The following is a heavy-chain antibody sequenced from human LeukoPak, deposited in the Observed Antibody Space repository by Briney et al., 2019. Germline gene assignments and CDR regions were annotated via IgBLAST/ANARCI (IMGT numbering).Heavy chain of an antibody. D-gene: IGHD3-10*01. CDR1: GFSLTTSGVG. V-gene: IGHV2-5*02. CDR3: AHVNYGPKYFDY. J-gene: IGHJ4*02. Sequence: SGPTLVKPTQTLTLTCTFSGFSLTTSGVGVGWIRQPPVKALEWLAVTYWDDDKRYSPSLKTRLTITKDTSKNQVVLTMTNMDPVDTATYYCAHVNYGPKYFDYWGQGTLVTVSS. CDR2: TYWDDDK.